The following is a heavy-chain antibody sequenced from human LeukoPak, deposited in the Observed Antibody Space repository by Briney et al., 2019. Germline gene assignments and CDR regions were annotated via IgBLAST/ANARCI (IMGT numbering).Heavy chain of an antibody. V-gene: IGHV4-39*07. CDR2: IYYSGST. D-gene: IGHD3-9*01. J-gene: IGHJ3*02. CDR3: AREAYYDILTGYSSDAFDI. Sequence: SETLSLTCTVSGGSISSSSYYWGWIRQPPGKGLEWIGSIYYSGSTYYNPSLKSRVTISVDTSKNQFSLKLSSVTAADTAVYYCAREAYYDILTGYSSDAFDIWGQGTMVTVSS. CDR1: GGSISSSSYY.